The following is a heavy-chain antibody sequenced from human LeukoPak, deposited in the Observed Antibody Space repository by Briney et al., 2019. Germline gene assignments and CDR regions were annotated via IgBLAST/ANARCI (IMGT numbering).Heavy chain of an antibody. D-gene: IGHD5-18*01. CDR1: GFTFSSYA. CDR2: IYSGGST. Sequence: GGSLRLSCAASGFTFSSYAMSWVRQVPGKGLEWVSVIYSGGSTYYADSVKGRFTISRDNSRNTLYLQMNSLRAEDTAVYYCAMWIQLWLRGEGFDYWGQGTLVTVSS. CDR3: AMWIQLWLRGEGFDY. J-gene: IGHJ4*02. V-gene: IGHV3-66*01.